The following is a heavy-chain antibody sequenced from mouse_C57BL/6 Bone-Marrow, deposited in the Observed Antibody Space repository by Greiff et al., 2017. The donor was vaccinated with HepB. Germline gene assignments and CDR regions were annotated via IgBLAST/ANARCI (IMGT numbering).Heavy chain of an antibody. CDR2: INPNYGTT. D-gene: IGHD1-1*02. J-gene: IGHJ2*01. CDR3: ASWCNFLYLDY. V-gene: IGHV1-39*01. Sequence: EVKLQESGPELVKPGASVKISCKASGYSFTDYNMNWVKQSNGKSLEWIGVINPNYGTTSYDQKFKGKATLTVDQSSSIAYMQLNSLTSEDSAVYYCASWCNFLYLDYWGQGTTLTVSS. CDR1: GYSFTDYN.